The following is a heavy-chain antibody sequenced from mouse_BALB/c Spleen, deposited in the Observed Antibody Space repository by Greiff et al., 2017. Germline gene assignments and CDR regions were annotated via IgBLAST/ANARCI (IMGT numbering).Heavy chain of an antibody. V-gene: IGHV1-7*01. CDR2: INPSTGYT. D-gene: IGHD1-1*01. CDR1: GYTFTSYW. Sequence: QVQLQQSGAELAKPGASVKMSCKASGYTFTSYWMHWVKQRPGQGLEWIGYINPSTGYTEYNQKFKDKATLTADKSSSTAYMQLSSLTSEDSAVYYCARSEIPLTAVRDYWGQGTTVTVSA. J-gene: IGHJ2*01. CDR3: ARSEIPLTAVRDY.